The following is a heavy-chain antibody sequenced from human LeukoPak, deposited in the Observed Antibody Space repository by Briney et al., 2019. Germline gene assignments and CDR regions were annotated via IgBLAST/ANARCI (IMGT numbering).Heavy chain of an antibody. CDR2: IIPIFGTA. V-gene: IGHV1-69*06. J-gene: IGHJ3*02. Sequence: SVKLSCKASGGTFSSYAISWVRQAPGQGLEWMGGIIPIFGTANYAQKFQGRVTITADKSTSTAYMELSSLRSEDTAVYYFARGARKVGSSTSCNACNAFDIWGQGTMVTVSS. D-gene: IGHD2-2*01. CDR1: GGTFSSYA. CDR3: ARGARKVGSSTSCNACNAFDI.